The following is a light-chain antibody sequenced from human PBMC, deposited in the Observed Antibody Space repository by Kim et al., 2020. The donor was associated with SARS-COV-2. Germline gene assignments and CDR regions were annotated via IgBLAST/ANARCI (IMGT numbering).Light chain of an antibody. CDR1: SSDVGSYSP. V-gene: IGLV2-14*02. CDR2: DAY. CDR3: GSYTGSSTPGV. J-gene: IGLJ1*01. Sequence: QSITISCTGASSDVGSYSPVSWYQQHPGKAPKLIIYDAYKRPSGVSNRFSGSKSANTASLTISGLQAEDEADYYCGSYTGSSTPGVFGTGTKVTVL.